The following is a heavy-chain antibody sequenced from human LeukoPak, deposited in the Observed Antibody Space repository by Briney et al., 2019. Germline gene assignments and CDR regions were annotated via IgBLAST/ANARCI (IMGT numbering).Heavy chain of an antibody. D-gene: IGHD3-10*01. J-gene: IGHJ4*02. CDR1: GFSFSSYA. CDR2: ITGNGGGT. V-gene: IGHV3-23*01. Sequence: GGSLRLSCAASGFSFSSYAMSWVRQAPGKGLEWVSAITGNGGGTYYADSVKGRFTISRDNAKNSLYLQMNSLRAEDTAVYYCVGLGENYWGQGTLVTVSS. CDR3: VGLGENY.